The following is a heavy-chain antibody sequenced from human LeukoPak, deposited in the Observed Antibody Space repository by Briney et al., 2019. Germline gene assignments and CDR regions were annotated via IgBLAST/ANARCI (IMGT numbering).Heavy chain of an antibody. J-gene: IGHJ6*03. V-gene: IGHV1-18*01. CDR2: ISGYNGNT. CDR1: GYTFDTYV. Sequence: ASVKVSCKGSGYTFDTYVISWVRQAPGQGLEWMGWISGYNGNTNYGLKFQGRVTMTIDTSTRTAYMELRSLRSEDTAVYYCARVPFLRSVEYYMDVWGKGTTVTVSS. CDR3: ARVPFLRSVEYYMDV. D-gene: IGHD3-3*01.